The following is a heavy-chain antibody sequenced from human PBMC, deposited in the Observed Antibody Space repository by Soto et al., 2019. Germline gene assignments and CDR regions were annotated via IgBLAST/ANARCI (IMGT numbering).Heavy chain of an antibody. CDR3: ARVVASTVRIVARADGMDD. CDR2: IIPILGIA. V-gene: IGHV1-69*02. CDR1: GGTFSSST. D-gene: IGHD4-17*01. J-gene: IGHJ6*02. Sequence: QVKLVQSGAEVKKPGSSVKVSCKAFGGTFSSSTISWVRQAPGQGLEWMGRIIPILGIANYAQKFQGRVTITADKSTSTAYMYLSSLCSEDTGVYYGARVVASTVRIVARADGMDDWGQGTTVTVSS.